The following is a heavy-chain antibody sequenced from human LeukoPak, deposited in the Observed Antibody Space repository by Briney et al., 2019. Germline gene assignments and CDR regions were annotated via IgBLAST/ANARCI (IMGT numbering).Heavy chain of an antibody. CDR2: INHSGST. V-gene: IGHV4-34*01. CDR3: AIPYGSGSYYFDY. D-gene: IGHD3-10*01. J-gene: IGHJ4*02. Sequence: SETLSLTCAVYGGSFSGYYWSWIRQRPGKGLERIGEINHSGSTNYNPSLKSRVTISVDTSKNQFSLKLSSVTAADTAVYYCAIPYGSGSYYFDYWGQGTLVTVSS. CDR1: GGSFSGYY.